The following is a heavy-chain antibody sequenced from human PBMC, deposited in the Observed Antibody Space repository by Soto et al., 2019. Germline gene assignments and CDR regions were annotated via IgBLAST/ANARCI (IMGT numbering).Heavy chain of an antibody. CDR2: INAGNGNT. CDR1: GYSFTSYA. Sequence: ASVKVSCKASGYSFTSYAMHWVRQAPGQSLEWMGWINAGNGNTKYSQKFQGRVTITRDTSASTAYMELSSLRSEDTAVYYCAGHIVVVTAIRGWDDAFDIWGQGTMVTVSS. D-gene: IGHD2-21*02. V-gene: IGHV1-3*01. CDR3: AGHIVVVTAIRGWDDAFDI. J-gene: IGHJ3*02.